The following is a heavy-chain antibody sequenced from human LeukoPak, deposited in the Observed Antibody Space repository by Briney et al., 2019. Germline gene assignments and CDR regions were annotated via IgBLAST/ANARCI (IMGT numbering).Heavy chain of an antibody. J-gene: IGHJ2*01. V-gene: IGHV4-34*01. Sequence: SGTLSLTCAVYGVSFSGYYWSWILQPPGKGLEWIGEINHSGSTNYNPSLKSRVTISVDTSKNQFSLKLSSVTAADTAVYYCADRGYSYGPGWYFDLWGRGTLVTVSS. CDR1: GVSFSGYY. CDR3: ADRGYSYGPGWYFDL. CDR2: INHSGST. D-gene: IGHD5-18*01.